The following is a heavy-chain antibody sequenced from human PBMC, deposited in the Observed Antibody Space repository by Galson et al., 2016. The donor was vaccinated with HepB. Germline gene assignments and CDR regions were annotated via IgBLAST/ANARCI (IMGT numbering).Heavy chain of an antibody. J-gene: IGHJ4*02. CDR3: ARSSRAAMFAYLDF. CDR1: GYTFSNYA. D-gene: IGHD2-2*01. CDR2: INADNDDT. Sequence: SVKVSCKASGYTFSNYAIHWIRQAPGQRLEWMGWINADNDDTKYSHDFQARVTISSDTSASTVYMELSSLRSEDTAVYYCARSSRAAMFAYLDFWGQGTLVTVSS. V-gene: IGHV1-3*01.